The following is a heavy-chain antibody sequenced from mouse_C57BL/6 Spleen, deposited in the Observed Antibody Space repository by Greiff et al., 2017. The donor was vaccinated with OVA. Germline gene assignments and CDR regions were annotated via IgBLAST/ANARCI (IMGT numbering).Heavy chain of an antibody. D-gene: IGHD1-1*01. CDR2: IDPETGGT. CDR3: TRYPLNYYGSSFDY. Sequence: VQRVESGAELVRPGASVTLSCKASGYTFTDYEMHWVKQTPVHGLEWIGAIDPETGGTAYNQKFKGKAILTADKSSSTAYMELRSLTSEDSAVYYCTRYPLNYYGSSFDYWGQGTTLTVSS. V-gene: IGHV1-15*01. J-gene: IGHJ2*01. CDR1: GYTFTDYE.